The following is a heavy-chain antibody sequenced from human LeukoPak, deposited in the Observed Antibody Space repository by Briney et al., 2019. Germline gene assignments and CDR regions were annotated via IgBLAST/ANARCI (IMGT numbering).Heavy chain of an antibody. J-gene: IGHJ5*02. V-gene: IGHV4-34*01. D-gene: IGHD3-3*01. CDR2: INHSGST. CDR3: ARGRTIFGVVSNWFDP. Sequence: SETLSLTCTVSGGPISSYYWSWIRQPPGKGLEWIGEINHSGSTNYNPSLKSRVTISVDTSKNQFSLKLSSVTAADTAVYYCARGRTIFGVVSNWFDPWGQGTLVTVSS. CDR1: GGPISSYY.